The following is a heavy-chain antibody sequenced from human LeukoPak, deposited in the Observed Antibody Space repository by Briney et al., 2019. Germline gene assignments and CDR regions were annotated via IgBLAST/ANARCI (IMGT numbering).Heavy chain of an antibody. Sequence: PSETLSLTCAVSGYSISSGYYWGWIRQPPGKGLEWIESIYHSGSTYYNPSLKSRVTISVDTSKNQFSLKLSSVTAADTAVYYCARHKVMNDSSGYYIWFDPWGQGTLVTVSS. D-gene: IGHD3-22*01. V-gene: IGHV4-38-2*01. CDR1: GYSISSGYY. CDR3: ARHKVMNDSSGYYIWFDP. J-gene: IGHJ5*02. CDR2: IYHSGST.